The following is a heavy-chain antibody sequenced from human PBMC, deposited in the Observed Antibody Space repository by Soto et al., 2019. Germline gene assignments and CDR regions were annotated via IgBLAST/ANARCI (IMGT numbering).Heavy chain of an antibody. CDR2: IVPIFETL. V-gene: IGHV1-69*01. Sequence: QVQLVQSGAEVKKPGSSVKVSCKASGATFSGYAINWVRQAPGQGLEWLGGIVPIFETLNYAERFQGRVAITADEYTPTVYMKLTNLTHEDTAVYYCVVMGNVAVSNPRSFDYWGQGTQVTVSS. J-gene: IGHJ4*02. CDR1: GATFSGYA. D-gene: IGHD6-19*01. CDR3: VVMGNVAVSNPRSFDY.